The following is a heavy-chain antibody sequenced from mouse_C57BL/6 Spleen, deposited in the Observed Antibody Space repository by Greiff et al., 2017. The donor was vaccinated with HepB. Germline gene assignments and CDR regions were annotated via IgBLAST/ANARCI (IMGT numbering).Heavy chain of an antibody. J-gene: IGHJ1*03. D-gene: IGHD2-5*01. CDR3: AREGVWSNYVLWYFDV. CDR1: GYSFTDYN. CDR2: INPNYGTT. Sequence: VQLKESGPELVKPGASVKISCKASGYSFTDYNMNWVKQSNGKSLEWIGVINPNYGTTSYNQKFKGKATLTVDQSSSTAYMQLNSLTSEDSAVYYCAREGVWSNYVLWYFDVWGTGTTVTVSS. V-gene: IGHV1-39*01.